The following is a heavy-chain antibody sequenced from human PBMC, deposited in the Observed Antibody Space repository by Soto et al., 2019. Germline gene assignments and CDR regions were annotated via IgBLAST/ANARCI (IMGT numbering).Heavy chain of an antibody. CDR2: IKQYGSEK. Sequence: GGSLRLSCAASGFTFSSYWMSWVRQAPGKGLEWVTNIKQYGSEKYYVDSVKGRFTISRDNAKNSLYLQMNSLRAEDTAVYYCAREWVPGGYDFFSYFDYWGQGTLVTVSS. J-gene: IGHJ4*02. CDR3: AREWVPGGYDFFSYFDY. CDR1: GFTFSSYW. V-gene: IGHV3-7*05. D-gene: IGHD3-3*01.